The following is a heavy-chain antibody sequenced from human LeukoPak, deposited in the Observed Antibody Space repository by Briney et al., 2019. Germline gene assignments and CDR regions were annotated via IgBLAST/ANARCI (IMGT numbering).Heavy chain of an antibody. V-gene: IGHV3-66*01. J-gene: IGHJ4*02. D-gene: IGHD2-8*01. CDR2: VYSGGST. CDR3: ARAPPAVLIDTYG. Sequence: GGSLRLSCTASGFIVTNNYINWVRQAPGKGLEWVSLVYSGGSTYYADSVKGRFTISRDNSKNMVYLQMNSLRAEDTAMYYCARAPPAVLIDTYGWAQEPLATVSS. CDR1: GFIVTNNY.